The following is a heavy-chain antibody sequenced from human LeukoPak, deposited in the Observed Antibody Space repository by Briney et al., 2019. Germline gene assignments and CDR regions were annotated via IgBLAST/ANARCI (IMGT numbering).Heavy chain of an antibody. J-gene: IGHJ5*02. V-gene: IGHV4-4*02. Sequence: SETLSLTCAVSGGSISSSNWWSWVRQPPGKGLEWIGEIYHSGSTNYNPSLKSRVTISVDKSKDQFSLKLSSVTAADTAVYYCARVPGLGSSGYPRGWFDPWGQGTLVTVSS. D-gene: IGHD3-22*01. CDR1: GGSISSSNW. CDR3: ARVPGLGSSGYPRGWFDP. CDR2: IYHSGST.